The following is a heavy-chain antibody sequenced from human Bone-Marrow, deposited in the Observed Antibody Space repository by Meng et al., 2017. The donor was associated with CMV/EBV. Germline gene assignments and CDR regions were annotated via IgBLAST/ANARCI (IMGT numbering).Heavy chain of an antibody. Sequence: GGSLKISCAASGFTFSSYWMSWVRQAPGKGLEWVANIKQDGSEKYYVDSVKGRFTISRDNAKNSLYLQMNSLRAEDTAVYYCARGGEGITMVRGVIVYCGQGTLVTVSS. D-gene: IGHD3-10*01. V-gene: IGHV3-7*01. J-gene: IGHJ4*02. CDR2: IKQDGSEK. CDR1: GFTFSSYW. CDR3: ARGGEGITMVRGVIVY.